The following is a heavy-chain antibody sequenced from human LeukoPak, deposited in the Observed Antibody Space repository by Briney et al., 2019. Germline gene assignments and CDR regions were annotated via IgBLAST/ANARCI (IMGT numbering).Heavy chain of an antibody. CDR3: AREARSSANKNWFDP. Sequence: SETLSLTCAVSSYSISSGSCWGWLRQSPGKGLEWVGSIFHSGNSYYNPSLKSRLTMSVDTSKNQFSLKLSSVTAADTAVYYCAREARSSANKNWFDPWGQGTLVTVSS. V-gene: IGHV4-38-2*02. D-gene: IGHD1-26*01. CDR1: SYSISSGSC. CDR2: IFHSGNS. J-gene: IGHJ5*02.